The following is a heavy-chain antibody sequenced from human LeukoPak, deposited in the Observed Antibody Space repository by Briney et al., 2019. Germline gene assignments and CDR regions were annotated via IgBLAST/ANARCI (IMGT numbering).Heavy chain of an antibody. CDR3: ARGEAGYYYYYYMDV. J-gene: IGHJ6*03. CDR2: ISSSSSYI. CDR1: GFTFSSYS. V-gene: IGHV3-21*01. Sequence: GGSLRLPCAASGFTFSSYSMNWVRQAPGKGLEWVSSISSSSSYIYYADSVKGRFTISRDNAKNSLYLQMNSLRAEDTAVYYCARGEAGYYYYYYMDVWGKGTTVTVSS.